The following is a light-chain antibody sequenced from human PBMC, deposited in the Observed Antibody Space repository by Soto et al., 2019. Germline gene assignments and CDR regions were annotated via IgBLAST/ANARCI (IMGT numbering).Light chain of an antibody. CDR1: QSVSSN. CDR2: GAS. Sequence: TLSSSPGERATLSCRASQSVSSNYLAWYQQKPGQAPRLLIYGASSRATGIPDRFSGSGSGTEFTLTISSLQSEDFAVYYCQQYNNWPYTFGQGTKVDI. CDR3: QQYNNWPYT. J-gene: IGKJ2*01. V-gene: IGKV3D-15*01.